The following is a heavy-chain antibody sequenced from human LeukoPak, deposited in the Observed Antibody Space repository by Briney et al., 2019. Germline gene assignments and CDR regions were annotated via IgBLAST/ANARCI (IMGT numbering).Heavy chain of an antibody. J-gene: IGHJ6*02. V-gene: IGHV1-18*01. CDR3: ARAISSWYRYYYYGMDV. D-gene: IGHD6-13*01. CDR1: GYTFTSYG. CDR2: ISAYNGNT. Sequence: ASVKVSCKASGYTFTSYGISWVRQAPGQGLEWMGWISAYNGNTNYAQKLQGRVTMTTDTSTSTAYMELRSLRPDDTAVYYCARAISSWYRYYYYGMDVWGQGTTVTVSS.